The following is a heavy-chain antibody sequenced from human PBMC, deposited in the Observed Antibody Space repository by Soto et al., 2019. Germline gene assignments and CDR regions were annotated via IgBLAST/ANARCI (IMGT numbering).Heavy chain of an antibody. D-gene: IGHD3-3*01. V-gene: IGHV1-18*01. CDR1: GYTFTSYG. Sequence: ASVKVSCKASGYTFTSYGISWVRQAPGQGLEWMGWISAYNGNTNYAQKLQGRVTMTTDTSTSTAYMELRSLRSDDTAVYYCARDPSTLRVLEWLLYPFYYWGQGTLVTVSS. J-gene: IGHJ4*02. CDR3: ARDPSTLRVLEWLLYPFYY. CDR2: ISAYNGNT.